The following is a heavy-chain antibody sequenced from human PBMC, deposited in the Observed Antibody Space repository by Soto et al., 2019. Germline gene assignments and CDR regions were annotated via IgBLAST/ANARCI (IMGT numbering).Heavy chain of an antibody. CDR2: IRTKTNNYAT. V-gene: IGHV3-73*01. Sequence: GGSLRLSRAASGFTFSGSGIHWVRQASGKGLEWVGRIRTKTNNYATAYAASVKGRFTISRDDSKNMAYLQMNSLKTEDTAVYYCTAMAGIDYWGQGTLVTVSS. J-gene: IGHJ4*02. D-gene: IGHD6-19*01. CDR1: GFTFSGSG. CDR3: TAMAGIDY.